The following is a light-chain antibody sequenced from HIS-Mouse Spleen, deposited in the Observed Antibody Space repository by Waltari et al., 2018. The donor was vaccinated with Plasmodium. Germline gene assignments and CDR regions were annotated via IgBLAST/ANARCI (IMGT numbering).Light chain of an antibody. CDR3: YATDSSGNHRV. CDR1: ALPRNY. J-gene: IGLJ3*02. CDR2: EDR. V-gene: IGLV3-10*01. Sequence: SYELTQPPSLSVSPGQTARTTCSGDALPRNYAYWYQQKSGQAPLLVIYEDRKRPSGIPERFSGSSSGTMATLTSSGAQVEDEADYYCYATDSSGNHRVFGGGTKLTVL.